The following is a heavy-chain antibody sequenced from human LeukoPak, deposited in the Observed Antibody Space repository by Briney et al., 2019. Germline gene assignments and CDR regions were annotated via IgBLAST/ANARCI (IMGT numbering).Heavy chain of an antibody. J-gene: IGHJ4*02. D-gene: IGHD6-13*01. Sequence: GESLKISCKASGYRFSSYWIGWVRQMPGKGLEWMGIIYPGDSDTRYSPSFQGQVTISADKSISTAYLQWSSLKASDTAMYYCARHGNPYSSSWYNYWGQGTLVTVSS. CDR1: GYRFSSYW. CDR3: ARHGNPYSSSWYNY. V-gene: IGHV5-51*01. CDR2: IYPGDSDT.